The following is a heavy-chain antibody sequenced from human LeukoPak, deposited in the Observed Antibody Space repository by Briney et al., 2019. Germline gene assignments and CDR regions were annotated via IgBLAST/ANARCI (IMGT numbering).Heavy chain of an antibody. J-gene: IGHJ5*02. Sequence: SETLSLTYTVSGVSISSSSYYWGWIRQPPGKGLEWIGSIYYSGSTYYNPSLKSRVTISVDTSKNQFSLKLSSVTAADTAVYYCARLTDYGGNSEVDPWGQGTLVTVSS. CDR2: IYYSGST. V-gene: IGHV4-39*01. D-gene: IGHD4-23*01. CDR1: GVSISSSSYY. CDR3: ARLTDYGGNSEVDP.